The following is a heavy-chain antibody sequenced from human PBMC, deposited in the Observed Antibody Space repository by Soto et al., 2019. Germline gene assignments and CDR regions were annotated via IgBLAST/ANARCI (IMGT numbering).Heavy chain of an antibody. CDR1: GYTFTSYA. J-gene: IGHJ3*02. V-gene: IGHV1-3*01. CDR2: INAGNGNT. D-gene: IGHD2-15*01. Sequence: ASVQVSCKASGYTFTSYAMHSVGQAPGQRREGMGWINAGNGNTKYSQKFQGRVTITRDTSASTAYMELRSVRSKDTAVYSCEREAAPDIDACVISGQGI. CDR3: EREAAPDIDACVI.